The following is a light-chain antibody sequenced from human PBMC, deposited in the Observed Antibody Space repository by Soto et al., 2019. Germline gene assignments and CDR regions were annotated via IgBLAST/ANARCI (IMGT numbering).Light chain of an antibody. CDR1: QSISNY. CDR3: QQSHSTPPT. CDR2: TAA. V-gene: IGKV1-39*01. J-gene: IGKJ1*01. Sequence: DIQMTQSPSSLSASVGDRVTITCRASQSISNYLNWYQLEPGKAPKLLIYTAATLQSGVPSRFSGSGSGTDFTLTISSLQPEDSATYYCQQSHSTPPTFGQGTKVEVK.